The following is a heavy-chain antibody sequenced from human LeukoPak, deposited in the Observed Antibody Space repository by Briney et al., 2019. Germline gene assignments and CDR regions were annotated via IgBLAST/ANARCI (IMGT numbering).Heavy chain of an antibody. D-gene: IGHD3-10*01. CDR2: LYTSGRM. Sequence: ASETLSLTCTVSDDSITIYYWSWIRQPAGKGLEWIGHLYTSGRMSYNPSLKSRVTISVDTSKNQFSLKLTSVTAADTAVYYCTKGRGIWGQGTLVTVSS. CDR1: DDSITIYY. CDR3: TKGRGI. V-gene: IGHV4-4*07. J-gene: IGHJ4*02.